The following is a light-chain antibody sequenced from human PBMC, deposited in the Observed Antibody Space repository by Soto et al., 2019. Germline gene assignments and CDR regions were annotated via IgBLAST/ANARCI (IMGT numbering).Light chain of an antibody. CDR1: QSISSW. V-gene: IGKV1-5*03. CDR3: QQYNSYSRT. CDR2: KAS. J-gene: IGKJ1*01. Sequence: DIQITQSPSTLSASVGDRVTITCRASQSISSWLAWYQQKPGKAPNLLIYKASSLQSGVPSRFSGSGSGTEFTLTISSLQPDDFATYYCQQYNSYSRTFGQGTKVEIK.